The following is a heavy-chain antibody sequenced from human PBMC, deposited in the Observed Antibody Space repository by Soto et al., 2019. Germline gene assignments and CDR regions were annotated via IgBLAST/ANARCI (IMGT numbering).Heavy chain of an antibody. CDR1: GYTFSSYY. V-gene: IGHV1-46*01. Sequence: QVQLVQSGAEVRKPGASVKVSCKASGYTFSSYYMHWLRQAPGQGLEWMGIINPSGGSATYAQKFQGRVTMTRDTSTSTVYMELRSLTSEDTAVYYCARDSGWFDPWGQGTLVTVSS. D-gene: IGHD6-25*01. J-gene: IGHJ5*02. CDR2: INPSGGSA. CDR3: ARDSGWFDP.